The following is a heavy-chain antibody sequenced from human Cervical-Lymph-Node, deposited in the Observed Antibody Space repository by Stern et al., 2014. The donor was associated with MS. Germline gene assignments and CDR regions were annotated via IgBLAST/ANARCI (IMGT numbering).Heavy chain of an antibody. D-gene: IGHD6-19*01. Sequence: QLVESGPGLVKPSETLSLTCTVSGGSISSSTYYWGWIRQPPGKGLEWIGSIYYSGSTYYNPSLKSRVTISVDTSKKQFSLKLSFVTAADTAVYYCACVSGSGPWGQGTLVTVSS. CDR3: ACVSGSGP. V-gene: IGHV4-39*01. CDR1: GGSISSSTYY. J-gene: IGHJ5*02. CDR2: IYYSGST.